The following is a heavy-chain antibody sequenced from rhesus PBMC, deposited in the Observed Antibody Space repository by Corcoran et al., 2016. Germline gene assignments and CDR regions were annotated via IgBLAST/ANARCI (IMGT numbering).Heavy chain of an antibody. V-gene: IGHV2-95*01. CDR3: ARVLAGHRFDV. J-gene: IGHJ5-1*01. CDR1: GLSISTTGTG. CDR2: IYWIESK. Sequence: QVTLKESGPALVKPTQTLTLTCTFSGLSISTTGTGVGWIRQPPGKALEWLTSIYWIESKYLHASLRGERTISMDTSKNQVALTMANMDPVDTATYFCARVLAGHRFDVWGPGVLVTVSS.